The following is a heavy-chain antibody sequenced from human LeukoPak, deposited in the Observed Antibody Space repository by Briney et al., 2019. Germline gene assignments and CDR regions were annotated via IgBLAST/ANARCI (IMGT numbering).Heavy chain of an antibody. V-gene: IGHV4-59*11. CDR3: ARDSDCSSTSCSPYYFDY. CDR1: GGSISSHY. CDR2: IYYSGST. J-gene: IGHJ4*02. Sequence: SETLSLTCTVSGGSISSHYWSWIRQPPGKGLEWIGYIYYSGSTNYNPSLKSRVTISVDTSKNQFSLKLSSVTAADTAVYYCARDSDCSSTSCSPYYFDYWGQGTLVTVSS. D-gene: IGHD2-2*01.